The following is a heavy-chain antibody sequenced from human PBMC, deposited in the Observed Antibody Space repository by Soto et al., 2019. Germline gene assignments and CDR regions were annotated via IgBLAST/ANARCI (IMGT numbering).Heavy chain of an antibody. CDR1: GGTFSSYA. CDR3: ARVSGYCSGGSCYSRFSYYYYYGMDV. CDR2: IIPIFGTA. V-gene: IGHV1-69*06. J-gene: IGHJ6*02. Sequence: QVQLVQSGAEVKKPGSSVEVSCKASGGTFSSYAISWVRQAPGQGLEWMGGIIPIFGTANYAQKFQGRVTITADKSTSTAYMELSSLRSEDTAVYYCARVSGYCSGGSCYSRFSYYYYYGMDVWGQGTTVTVSS. D-gene: IGHD2-15*01.